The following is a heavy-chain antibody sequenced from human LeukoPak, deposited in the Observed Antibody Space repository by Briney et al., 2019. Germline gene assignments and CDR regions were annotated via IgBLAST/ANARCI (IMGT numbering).Heavy chain of an antibody. J-gene: IGHJ4*02. CDR3: AKDRARITMVRGVEHDY. CDR1: GFTFSSYA. CDR2: ISGSGGST. Sequence: PVGSLRLSCAASGFTFSSYAMSWVRQAPGKGLEWVSAISGSGGSTYYADSVKGRFTISRDNSKNTLYLQMNSLRAEDTAVYYCAKDRARITMVRGVEHDYWGQGTLVTVSS. V-gene: IGHV3-23*01. D-gene: IGHD3-10*01.